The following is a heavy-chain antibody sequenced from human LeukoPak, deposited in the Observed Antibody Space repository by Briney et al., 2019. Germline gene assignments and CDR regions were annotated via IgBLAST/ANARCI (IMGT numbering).Heavy chain of an antibody. V-gene: IGHV1-18*01. CDR2: ISAYNGNT. CDR3: ARGTYDFWSGYPRGPYDY. J-gene: IGHJ4*02. Sequence: ASVKVSCKASGYTFTSYGISWVRQAPGQGLEWMGWISAYNGNTNYAQKLQGRVTMTTDTSTSTAYMELRSLRSDDTAVYYCARGTYDFWSGYPRGPYDYWGQGTLVTVSS. D-gene: IGHD3-3*01. CDR1: GYTFTSYG.